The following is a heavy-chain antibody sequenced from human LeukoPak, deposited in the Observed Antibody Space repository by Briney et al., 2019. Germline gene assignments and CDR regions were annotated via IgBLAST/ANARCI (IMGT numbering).Heavy chain of an antibody. CDR1: GFTFSTYW. CDR2: INSDGSII. CDR3: ASWKVSTADY. J-gene: IGHJ4*01. Sequence: GGSLRLSCAASGFTFSTYWMHWVRQAPGKGLVWVSRINSDGSIINYGDSVKGRFTISRDNAKNMLYLQKNSLRAEDTAIYYCASWKVSTADYWGHGTLVTVSS. V-gene: IGHV3-74*01. D-gene: IGHD5/OR15-5a*01.